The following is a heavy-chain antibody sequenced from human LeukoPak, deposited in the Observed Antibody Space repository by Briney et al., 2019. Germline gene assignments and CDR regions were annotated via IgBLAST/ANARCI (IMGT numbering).Heavy chain of an antibody. CDR1: GFPFVSNY. J-gene: IGHJ4*02. CDR2: IYSGGST. CDR3: AREIRGDQGGFWSGYTNYFDY. V-gene: IGHV3-53*01. D-gene: IGHD3-3*01. Sequence: GGSWRPPGAAPGFPFVSNYMSWVRPAPGKGLEWVSVIYSGGSTYYADSLEGGFTLSRDNSKNMLYLQINSLRAKETAMYYCAREIRGDQGGFWSGYTNYFDYWGQGTLVTVSS.